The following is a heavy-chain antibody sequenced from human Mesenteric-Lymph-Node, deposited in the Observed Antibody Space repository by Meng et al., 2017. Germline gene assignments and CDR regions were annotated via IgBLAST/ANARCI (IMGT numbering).Heavy chain of an antibody. Sequence: QVQLVQSGVEVKMPGASVKVSCKASGYTFTSYSINWVRQAPGQGLEWMGWISAYNGNVKSAQKFQDRVTITADESTTTAYLELSSLRSEDTALYYCARGGVSYQLLTRLTFWGQGALVTVSS. CDR2: ISAYNGNV. J-gene: IGHJ4*02. CDR1: GYTFTSYS. CDR3: ARGGVSYQLLTRLTF. D-gene: IGHD2-2*01. V-gene: IGHV1-18*01.